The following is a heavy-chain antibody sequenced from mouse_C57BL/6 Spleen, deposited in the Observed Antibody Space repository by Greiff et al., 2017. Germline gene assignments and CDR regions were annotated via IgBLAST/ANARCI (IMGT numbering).Heavy chain of an antibody. V-gene: IGHV1-15*01. Sequence: QVQLQQSGAELVRPGASVTLSCKASGYTFTAYEMHWVKQTPFHGREWIGPIDPETGGTAYNQKFKGKAILTADKSSSTAYMELRSLTSEDSAVYYCTRDGYYGYWGQGTTLTVSS. CDR2: IDPETGGT. D-gene: IGHD2-3*01. J-gene: IGHJ2*01. CDR1: GYTFTAYE. CDR3: TRDGYYGY.